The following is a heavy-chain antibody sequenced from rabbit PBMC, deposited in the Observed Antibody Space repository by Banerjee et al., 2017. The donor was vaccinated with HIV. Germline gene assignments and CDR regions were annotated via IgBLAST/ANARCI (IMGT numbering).Heavy chain of an antibody. D-gene: IGHD1-1*01. Sequence: EESGGDLVKPEGSLTVTCTASGVSFSSSYWICWVRQAPGKGLEWIACINAGSSGSTYYASWAKGRFTISKTSTTVTLQMTSLTVADTATYFCARAYATTGNGYGLWGQGTLVTVS. CDR1: GVSFSSSYW. CDR3: ARAYATTGNGYGL. CDR2: INAGSSGST. V-gene: IGHV1S45*01. J-gene: IGHJ3*01.